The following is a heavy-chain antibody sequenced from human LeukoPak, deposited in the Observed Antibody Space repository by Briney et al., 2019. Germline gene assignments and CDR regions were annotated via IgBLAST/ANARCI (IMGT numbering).Heavy chain of an antibody. J-gene: IGHJ6*02. CDR3: ARSPIVVVVAATPVYYYYGMDV. CDR2: IKQDGSEK. Sequence: GGSLRLSCAASGFTFSSYWMSWVRQAPGEGLEWVANIKQDGSEKYYVDSVKGRFTISRDNAKNSLYLQMNSLRAEDTAVYYCARSPIVVVVAATPVYYYYGMDVWGQGTTVTVSS. D-gene: IGHD2-15*01. CDR1: GFTFSSYW. V-gene: IGHV3-7*01.